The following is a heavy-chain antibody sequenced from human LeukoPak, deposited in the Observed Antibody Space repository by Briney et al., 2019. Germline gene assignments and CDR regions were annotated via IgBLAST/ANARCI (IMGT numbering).Heavy chain of an antibody. Sequence: PGGSLRLSCAASGFTFSTYAMSWVRQAPGKGLEWVSGTSGSGRNTYYADSVKGRFTISRDNSKNTLYLQMNSLRAEDTAVYYCAKDQVPSGVVVTSSDYWGLGTLVTVSS. CDR3: AKDQVPSGVVVTSSDY. CDR1: GFTFSTYA. D-gene: IGHD3-22*01. J-gene: IGHJ4*02. CDR2: TSGSGRNT. V-gene: IGHV3-23*01.